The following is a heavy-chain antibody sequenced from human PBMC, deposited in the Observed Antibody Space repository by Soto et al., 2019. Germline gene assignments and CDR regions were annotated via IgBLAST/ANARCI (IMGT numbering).Heavy chain of an antibody. CDR3: AREGIYYDSSGYYYSLDY. J-gene: IGHJ4*02. Sequence: GGSLRPPCPAAGFPPSGNYRSRVRPAPGKGLGWVSVIYSGGSTYYADSVKGRFTISRDNSKNTLYLQMNSLRAGDTAVYYCAREGIYYDSSGYYYSLDYWGQGTLVTVSS. D-gene: IGHD3-22*01. CDR1: GFPPSGNY. CDR2: IYSGGST. V-gene: IGHV3-53*01.